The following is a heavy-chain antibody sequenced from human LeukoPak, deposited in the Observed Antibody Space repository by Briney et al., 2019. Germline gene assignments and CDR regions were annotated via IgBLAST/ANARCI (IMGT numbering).Heavy chain of an antibody. CDR1: GGSISSYY. CDR2: IYASGST. J-gene: IGHJ4*02. CDR3: ARGYCSSTSCLPFDY. V-gene: IGHV4-4*07. Sequence: SETLSLTCTVSGGSISSYYWSWIRQPAGRGLEWIGRIYASGSTNYNPSLKSRVTLSVDTSKNQFSLKLSSVTAADTAVYYCARGYCSSTSCLPFDYWGQGTLVTVSS. D-gene: IGHD2-2*01.